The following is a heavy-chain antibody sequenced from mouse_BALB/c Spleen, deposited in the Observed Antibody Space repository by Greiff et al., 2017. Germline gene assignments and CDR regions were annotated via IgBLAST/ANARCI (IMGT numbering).Heavy chain of an antibody. V-gene: IGHV5-2*03. Sequence: EVKLVESGGGLVQPGESLKLSCESNEYEFPSHDMSWVRKTPEKRLEWVATISSGGSYTYYPDSVKGRFTISRDNAKNTLYLQMSSLKSEDTAMYYCTRDGTEAMDYWGQGTSVTVSS. J-gene: IGHJ4*01. CDR3: TRDGTEAMDY. CDR2: ISSGGSYT. CDR1: EYEFPSHD. D-gene: IGHD2-1*01.